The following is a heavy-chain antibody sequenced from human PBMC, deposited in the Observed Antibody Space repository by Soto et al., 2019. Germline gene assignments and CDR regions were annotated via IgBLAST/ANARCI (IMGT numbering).Heavy chain of an antibody. CDR2: IHTTDGT. D-gene: IGHD6-13*01. CDR3: ASAMSSAAGLSFDF. J-gene: IGHJ4*02. V-gene: IGHV4-4*07. CDR1: GGSISSYY. Sequence: SETLSLTCTVSGGSISSYYWSWIRQPAGKGMEWIGRIHTTDGTNYNPSLKSRVTMSIDTSNNQFSLKLSSLTAADTAVYYCASAMSSAAGLSFDFWGQGTLATVSS.